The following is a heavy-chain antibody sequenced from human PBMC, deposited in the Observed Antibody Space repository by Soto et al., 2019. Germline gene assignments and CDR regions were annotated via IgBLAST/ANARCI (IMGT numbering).Heavy chain of an antibody. J-gene: IGHJ4*02. CDR2: IIPIFGTA. V-gene: IGHV1-69*13. CDR1: GGTFSSYA. CDR3: FLYYYGSGSYYKFNY. Sequence: SVKVSCKASGGTFSSYAISWVRQAPGQGLEWMGGIIPIFGTANYAQKFQGRVTITADESTSTAYMELSSLRSEDTAVYYCFLYYYGSGSYYKFNYWGQGTLVTVSS. D-gene: IGHD3-10*01.